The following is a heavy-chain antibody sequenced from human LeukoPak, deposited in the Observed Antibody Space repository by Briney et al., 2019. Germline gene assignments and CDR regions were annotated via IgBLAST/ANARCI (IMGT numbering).Heavy chain of an antibody. CDR3: ARGGNRFFDY. V-gene: IGHV3-33*01. J-gene: IGHJ4*01. Sequence: PGRSLKLSCAASGFSFSNYAMHWVRQAPGKGLEWVALLWFDGSNKYYADSVKGRFTISRDNSKNTLYLEMNSLRVEDTAVYYCARGGNRFFDYWGHGTLVTVSS. CDR2: LWFDGSNK. CDR1: GFSFSNYA. D-gene: IGHD5-12*01.